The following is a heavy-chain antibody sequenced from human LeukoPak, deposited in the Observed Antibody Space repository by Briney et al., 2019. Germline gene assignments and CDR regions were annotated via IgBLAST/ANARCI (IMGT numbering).Heavy chain of an antibody. CDR1: GFTFSSYG. V-gene: IGHV3-33*01. D-gene: IGHD3-9*01. Sequence: GGSLRLSCAASGFTFSSYGMHWVRQAPGKGLEWVAVIWYDGSNKYYADSVKGRFTISRDNSKNTLYLQMNSLRAEDTAVYYCARDTTGYHYYFDYWGQGTLVTASS. J-gene: IGHJ4*02. CDR3: ARDTTGYHYYFDY. CDR2: IWYDGSNK.